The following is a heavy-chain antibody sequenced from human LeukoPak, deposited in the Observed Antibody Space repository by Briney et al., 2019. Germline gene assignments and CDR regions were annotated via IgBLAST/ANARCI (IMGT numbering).Heavy chain of an antibody. Sequence: ASVKVSCKASGYTFTSYGISWVRQAPGQGLEWMGWISAYNGNTNYAQKLQGRVTMTTDTSTSTAYMELRSLRSDDTAVYYCARSDIVVVPAALFDYWGQGTLVTVSS. CDR3: ARSDIVVVPAALFDY. D-gene: IGHD2-2*01. CDR2: ISAYNGNT. J-gene: IGHJ4*02. V-gene: IGHV1-18*01. CDR1: GYTFTSYG.